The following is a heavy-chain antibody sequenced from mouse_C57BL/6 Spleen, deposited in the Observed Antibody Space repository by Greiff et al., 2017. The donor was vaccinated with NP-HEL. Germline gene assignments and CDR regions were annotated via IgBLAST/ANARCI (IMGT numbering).Heavy chain of an antibody. J-gene: IGHJ2*01. CDR1: GYTFTEYT. V-gene: IGHV1-62-2*01. CDR3: ARHEEGGSYYSYFDY. CDR2: FYPGSGSI. Sequence: QVQLKQSGAELVKPGASVKLSCKASGYTFTEYTIHWVKQRSGQGLEWIGWFYPGSGSIKYNEKFKDKATLTADKSSSTVYMELSRLTSEDSAVYVCARHEEGGSYYSYFDYWGQGTTLTVSS. D-gene: IGHD2-12*01.